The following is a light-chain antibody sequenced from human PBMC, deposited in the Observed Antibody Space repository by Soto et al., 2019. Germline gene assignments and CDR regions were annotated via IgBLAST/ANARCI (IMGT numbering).Light chain of an antibody. CDR2: LGS. Sequence: DIVMTQSPLSLPVTPGEPASISCRSSQSLLHSNGYNYLDWYLQKPGQSPQLLIYLGSNRASGGXDXXSVIRSVTDFPLKIRRVEPEDVGFYCCMQALQTPVTFGPGTKVDIK. CDR1: QSLLHSNGYNY. J-gene: IGKJ3*01. V-gene: IGKV2-28*01. CDR3: MQALQTPVT.